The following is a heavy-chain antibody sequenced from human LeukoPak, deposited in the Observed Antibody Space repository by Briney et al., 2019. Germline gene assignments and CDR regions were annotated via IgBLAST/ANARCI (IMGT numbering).Heavy chain of an antibody. CDR1: GFTFSNYA. CDR3: ARDPPRGYDFWSGYYTGGVGNY. D-gene: IGHD3-3*01. J-gene: IGHJ4*02. V-gene: IGHV3-48*02. Sequence: GGSLRLSCAASGFTFSNYAMTWVRQAPGKGLEWVSYISSSSSTIYYADSVKGRFTISRDNAKNSLYLQMNSLRDEDTAVYYCARDPPRGYDFWSGYYTGGVGNYWGQGTLVTVSS. CDR2: ISSSSSTI.